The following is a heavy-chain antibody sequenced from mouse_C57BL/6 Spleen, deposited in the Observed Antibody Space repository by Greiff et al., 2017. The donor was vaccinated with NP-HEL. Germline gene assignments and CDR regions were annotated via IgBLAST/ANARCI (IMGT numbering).Heavy chain of an antibody. Sequence: QVQLQQPGAELGRPGTSVKLSCKASGYTFTSYWMHWVKQRPGQGLEWIGVIDPSDSYTNYNQKFKGKATLTVDTSSSTAYMQLSSLTSEDSAIYYCARRSTPRTGQYFDVWGTGTTVTVSS. CDR3: ARRSTPRTGQYFDV. J-gene: IGHJ1*03. V-gene: IGHV1-59*01. D-gene: IGHD4-1*01. CDR2: IDPSDSYT. CDR1: GYTFTSYW.